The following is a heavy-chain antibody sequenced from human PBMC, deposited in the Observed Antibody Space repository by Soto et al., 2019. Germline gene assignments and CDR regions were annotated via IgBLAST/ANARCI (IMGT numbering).Heavy chain of an antibody. CDR1: GFTFSSYG. D-gene: IGHD5-18*01. Sequence: QVQLVESGGGVVQPGRSLRLSCAASGFTFSSYGMHWVRQAPGKGLEWVAVIWYDGSNKYYADSVKGRFTISRDNSKNTLYLQMNSLRAEDTAVYYCAREVKAMGSDYWGQGTLVTVSS. CDR2: IWYDGSNK. J-gene: IGHJ4*02. V-gene: IGHV3-33*01. CDR3: AREVKAMGSDY.